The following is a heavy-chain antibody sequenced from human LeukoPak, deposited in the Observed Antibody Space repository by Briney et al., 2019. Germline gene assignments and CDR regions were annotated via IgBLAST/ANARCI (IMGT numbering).Heavy chain of an antibody. J-gene: IGHJ4*02. CDR3: ARGPLIAAAGTS. Sequence: GGSLRLSCAASGFTFSSYWMSWARQAPGKGLEWVANIKEDGSEKYYVDSVKGRFTISRDNAKNSLYLQMNSLRADDTAVYYCARGPLIAAAGTSWGQGTLVTVSS. D-gene: IGHD6-13*01. CDR1: GFTFSSYW. CDR2: IKEDGSEK. V-gene: IGHV3-7*01.